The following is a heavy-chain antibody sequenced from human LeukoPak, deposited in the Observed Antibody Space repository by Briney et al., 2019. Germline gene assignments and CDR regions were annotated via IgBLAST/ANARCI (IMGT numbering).Heavy chain of an antibody. CDR1: GFTFSSYE. Sequence: GGSLRLSCAASGFTFSSYEMNWVRQAPGKGLEWVSSISSSSNYIYYADSAKGRFTISRDNSKNTPYLQMNSLRAEDTAVYYRAKSYKSGFDPWGQGTLVTVSS. CDR2: ISSSSNYI. V-gene: IGHV3-21*01. CDR3: AKSYKSGFDP. D-gene: IGHD1-1*01. J-gene: IGHJ5*02.